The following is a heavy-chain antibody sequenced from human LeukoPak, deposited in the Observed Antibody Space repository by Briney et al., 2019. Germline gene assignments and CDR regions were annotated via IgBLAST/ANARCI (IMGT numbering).Heavy chain of an antibody. Sequence: GGSLRLSCAASGFTFSSYSMNWVRQAPGKGLEWVSCISSSGSYIYYADSMKGRFTISRDNAKNSLYLQMNSLRADDSAVYYCARDLSQGATTDTLGYFDYWGQGALVTVSS. V-gene: IGHV3-21*01. J-gene: IGHJ4*02. CDR3: ARDLSQGATTDTLGYFDY. CDR2: ISSSGSYI. CDR1: GFTFSSYS. D-gene: IGHD1-1*01.